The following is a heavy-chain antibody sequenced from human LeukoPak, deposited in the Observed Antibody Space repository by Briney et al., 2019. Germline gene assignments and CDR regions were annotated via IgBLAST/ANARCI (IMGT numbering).Heavy chain of an antibody. CDR1: GGSISSGGYY. CDR3: ARVISGWYPHADY. D-gene: IGHD6-19*01. Sequence: PSETLSLTCTVSGGSISSGGYYWSWIRQHPGKGLEWIGYIYYSGSTYYNPSLKSRVTISVDTSKNQFSLKLSSVTAADTAVYYCARVISGWYPHADYWGQGTLVTVSS. CDR2: IYYSGST. J-gene: IGHJ4*02. V-gene: IGHV4-31*03.